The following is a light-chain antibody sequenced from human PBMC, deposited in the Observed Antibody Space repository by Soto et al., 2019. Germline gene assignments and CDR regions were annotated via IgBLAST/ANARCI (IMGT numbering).Light chain of an antibody. CDR3: QQRSNRPRFT. CDR1: QSVSSN. CDR2: DVS. V-gene: IGKV3-11*01. Sequence: DIVTPQSPDYLAVSLGETSTLSCGASQSVSSNLAWYQQKPGQAPRLLIYDVSNRATGTPARFSGSGSGTDFTLGISSLEPEDFAVYYCQQRSNRPRFTFGPGTKVDI. J-gene: IGKJ3*01.